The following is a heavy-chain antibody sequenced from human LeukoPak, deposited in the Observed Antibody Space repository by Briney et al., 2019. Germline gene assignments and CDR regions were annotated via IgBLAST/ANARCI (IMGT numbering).Heavy chain of an antibody. D-gene: IGHD2-8*01. Sequence: GGSLRLSCAASGFTFSSYAMSWVRQAPGKGLEWVSAISGSGGSTYYADSVKGRFTISRDNAKNSLYLQMNSLRAEDTAVYHCARKAYALDVWGKGTTVTVSS. CDR3: ARKAYALDV. J-gene: IGHJ6*04. CDR1: GFTFSSYA. V-gene: IGHV3-23*01. CDR2: ISGSGGST.